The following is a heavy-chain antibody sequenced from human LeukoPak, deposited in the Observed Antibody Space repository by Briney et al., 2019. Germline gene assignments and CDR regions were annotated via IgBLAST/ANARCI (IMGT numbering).Heavy chain of an antibody. D-gene: IGHD3-3*01. J-gene: IGHJ6*03. CDR1: GFTVSSNY. CDR3: ARGQAITIFGPGTMDV. Sequence: GGSLRLSCAASGFTVSSNYMSWVRQAPGKGLEWVSVIYSGGSTYYADSVKGRFTISRDNSKNTLYLQMNSLRAEDTAVYYCARGQAITIFGPGTMDVWGKGTTVTVSS. CDR2: IYSGGST. V-gene: IGHV3-66*02.